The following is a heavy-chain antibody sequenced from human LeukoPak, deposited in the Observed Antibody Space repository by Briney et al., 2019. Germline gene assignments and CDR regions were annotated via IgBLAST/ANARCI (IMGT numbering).Heavy chain of an antibody. Sequence: SETLSLTCTVSGASVNTYYWHWIRQPAGEGLEWIGRITPTGDNTYNPSFTSRVTISVDESKNQFSLKLNSVTAADTAVYHCASVRGGVDYWGQGILVTVSS. CDR1: GASVNTYY. D-gene: IGHD3-10*02. J-gene: IGHJ4*02. CDR2: ITPTGDN. CDR3: ASVRGGVDY. V-gene: IGHV4-4*07.